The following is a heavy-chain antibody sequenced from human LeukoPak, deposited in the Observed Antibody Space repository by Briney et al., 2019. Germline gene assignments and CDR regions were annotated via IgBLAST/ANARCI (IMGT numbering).Heavy chain of an antibody. Sequence: GSLRLSCAASGFTLSSYSMNWIRQPPGKGLEWLGYIYYSGTTNYNPSLKSRVTISVDTSKNQFSLKLGSVTAADTAVYYCARDQSDGYFDYWGQGTLVTVSS. J-gene: IGHJ4*02. CDR3: ARDQSDGYFDY. D-gene: IGHD5-24*01. CDR1: GFTLSSYS. V-gene: IGHV4-59*01. CDR2: IYYSGTT.